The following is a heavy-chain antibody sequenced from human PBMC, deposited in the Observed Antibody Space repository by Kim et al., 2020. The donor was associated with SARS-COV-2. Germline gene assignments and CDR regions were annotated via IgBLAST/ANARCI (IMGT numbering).Heavy chain of an antibody. D-gene: IGHD3-10*01. Sequence: NYNPALKSRVTISVETSKNQFSLKLSSVTASDTAVYYCAWAMVRGVMLDYWGQGTLVTVSS. J-gene: IGHJ4*02. V-gene: IGHV4-59*01. CDR3: AWAMVRGVMLDY.